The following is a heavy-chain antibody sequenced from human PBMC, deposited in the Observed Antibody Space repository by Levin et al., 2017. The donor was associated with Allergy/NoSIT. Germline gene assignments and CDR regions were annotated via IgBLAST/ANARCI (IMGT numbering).Heavy chain of an antibody. Sequence: GGSLRLSCAASGFTFSSYAMSWVRQAPGKGLEWVSGVSGSGGSTHYADSVKGRFTISRDNSENTVHLPMNSLRTEDTAIYYCAKVGQQLAGGRFDYWGQGTLVTVSS. CDR1: GFTFSSYA. D-gene: IGHD6-13*01. V-gene: IGHV3-23*01. CDR3: AKVGQQLAGGRFDY. CDR2: VSGSGGST. J-gene: IGHJ4*02.